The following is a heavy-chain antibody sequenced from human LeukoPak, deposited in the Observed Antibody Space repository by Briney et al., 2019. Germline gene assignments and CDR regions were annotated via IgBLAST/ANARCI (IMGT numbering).Heavy chain of an antibody. CDR2: INRSGRS. CDR1: GWTFSAYY. J-gene: IGHJ6*03. CDR3: AADGDYYYMDV. D-gene: IGHD3-16*01. V-gene: IGHV4-34*08. Sequence: PSETVSVTCDVYGWTFSAYYWTWLRQPPGKGLEWMGQINRSGRSNYNPSLMSGLTISIDTSENQYSLKVSSVTAADTAVYYCAADGDYYYMDVWGKGTTVTISS.